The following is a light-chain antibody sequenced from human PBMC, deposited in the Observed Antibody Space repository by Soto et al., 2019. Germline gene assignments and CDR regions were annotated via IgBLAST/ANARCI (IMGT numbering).Light chain of an antibody. J-gene: IGKJ4*01. CDR2: DAS. Sequence: EIVLTQSPATLSLSPGERATLSCRASQSVSSYLAWYQQKPGQAPRLLIYDASNRATGIPARFSGSGSGTDFTRTISRLEPEDCAVYYCQQLSNWPHALGFGGGTKVEIK. CDR1: QSVSSY. V-gene: IGKV3-11*01. CDR3: QQLSNWPHALG.